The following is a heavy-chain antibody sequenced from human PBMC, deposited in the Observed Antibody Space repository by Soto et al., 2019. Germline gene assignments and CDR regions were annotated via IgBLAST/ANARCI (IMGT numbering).Heavy chain of an antibody. D-gene: IGHD1-1*01. CDR3: AHRLSGFNWNGGYFDY. CDR1: GFSLTSRPMG. V-gene: IGHV2-5*02. CDR2: IYWDDDK. Sequence: QNTLKESGPTRVKPTQTLTLTCTFSGFSLTSRPMGVGWIRQPPGKALEWLVFIYWDDDKRYSPSLKNRLTITKDTSGNQVVLTMTNMDPLDTATYYCAHRLSGFNWNGGYFDYWGQGALVTVSS. J-gene: IGHJ4*02.